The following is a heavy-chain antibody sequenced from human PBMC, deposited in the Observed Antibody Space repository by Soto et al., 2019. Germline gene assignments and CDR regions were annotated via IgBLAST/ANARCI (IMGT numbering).Heavy chain of an antibody. CDR3: ARERAILLWFGELSSFDY. CDR2: INHSGST. Sequence: WRRISKKKRKGLEWIGEINHSGSTNYNPPLKSRGTISVDTSKNQFSLKLSSVTAADTAVYYCARERAILLWFGELSSFDYWGQGTLVTVSS. J-gene: IGHJ4*02. D-gene: IGHD3-10*01. V-gene: IGHV4-34*01.